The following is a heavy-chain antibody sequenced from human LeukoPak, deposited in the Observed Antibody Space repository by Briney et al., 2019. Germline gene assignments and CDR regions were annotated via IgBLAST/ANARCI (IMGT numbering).Heavy chain of an antibody. CDR1: GGSISSYY. CDR2: IYTSGST. Sequence: SETLSLTCTVSGGSISSYYWSWIRQPAGKGLEWIGRIYTSGSTNYNPSLRSRVTMSVDTSKNQFSLKLSSVTAADTAVYYCARDQTYYDSSGYSLYAFDIWGQGTMVTVSS. D-gene: IGHD3-22*01. CDR3: ARDQTYYDSSGYSLYAFDI. V-gene: IGHV4-4*07. J-gene: IGHJ3*02.